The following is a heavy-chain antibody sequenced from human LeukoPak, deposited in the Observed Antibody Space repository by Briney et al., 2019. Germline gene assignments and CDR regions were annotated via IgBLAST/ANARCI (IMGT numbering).Heavy chain of an antibody. V-gene: IGHV4-59*01. CDR1: GASISSYY. CDR3: ARGAPGGNDYGDY. CDR2: IFHSGST. J-gene: IGHJ4*02. Sequence: SETLSLTCTVSGASISSYYWSWIWQPPAQALDRIGYIFHSGSTNYNPSLKSRVTISVDTSKNQLSLKLSSVTAADTAVYYCARGAPGGNDYGDYWGRGTLVTVSS.